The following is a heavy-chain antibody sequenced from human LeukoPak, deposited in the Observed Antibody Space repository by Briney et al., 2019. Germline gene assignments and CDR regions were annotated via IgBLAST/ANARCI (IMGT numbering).Heavy chain of an antibody. CDR2: ITSGSTYI. D-gene: IGHD3-22*01. Sequence: PGGSLRLSCAASGFTFSSYNMNWVRQAPGKGLEWVSSITSGSTYIFYADSVKGRFTISRDNAKNSLYLQMNSLRVEDTAVYYCARSINYDPDYWGQGTLVIVSS. V-gene: IGHV3-21*01. CDR1: GFTFSSYN. J-gene: IGHJ4*02. CDR3: ARSINYDPDY.